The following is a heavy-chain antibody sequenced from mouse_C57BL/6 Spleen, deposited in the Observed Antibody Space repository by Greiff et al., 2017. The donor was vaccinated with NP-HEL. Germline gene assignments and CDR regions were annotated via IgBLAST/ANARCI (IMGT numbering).Heavy chain of an antibody. CDR2: IDPSDSET. D-gene: IGHD1-1*01. V-gene: IGHV1-52*01. CDR1: GYTFTSYW. CDR3: ARGGVIKSFFDY. J-gene: IGHJ2*01. Sequence: QVQLKQPGAELVRPGSSVKLSCKASGYTFTSYWMHWVKQRPIQGLEWIGNIDPSDSETHYNQKFKDKATLTVDKSSSTAYMQLSSLTSEDSAVYYCARGGVIKSFFDYWGQGTTLTVSS.